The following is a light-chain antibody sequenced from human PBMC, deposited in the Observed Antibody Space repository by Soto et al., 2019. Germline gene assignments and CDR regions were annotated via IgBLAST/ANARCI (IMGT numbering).Light chain of an antibody. V-gene: IGKV3-20*01. CDR1: QSVRNSY. CDR3: QQYGSSGT. Sequence: ETVLTQSPATLSLPPGERATLSCRAMQSVRNSYLAWYEQKSGQARRLLIYGASNRATGIPDRFSGSGSGTDFTLTISRLEPEDFVVYYCQQYGSSGTLGQGTKVDI. J-gene: IGKJ1*01. CDR2: GAS.